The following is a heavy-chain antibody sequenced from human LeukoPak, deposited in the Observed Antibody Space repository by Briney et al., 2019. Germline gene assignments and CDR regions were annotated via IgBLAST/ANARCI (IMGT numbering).Heavy chain of an antibody. Sequence: GGSLRLCCAASGFTFSSYWMSWVRQAPGKGLEWVANIKQDGSEKYYVDSVKGRFTISRDNAKNSLYLQMNSLRAEDTAVYYCARAYCSSTSCYRLYYYYGMDVWGKGTTVTVSS. V-gene: IGHV3-7*03. D-gene: IGHD2-2*01. J-gene: IGHJ6*04. CDR2: IKQDGSEK. CDR1: GFTFSSYW. CDR3: ARAYCSSTSCYRLYYYYGMDV.